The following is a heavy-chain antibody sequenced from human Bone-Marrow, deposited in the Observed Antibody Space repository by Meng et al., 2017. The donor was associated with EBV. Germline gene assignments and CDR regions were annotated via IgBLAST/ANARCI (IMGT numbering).Heavy chain of an antibody. D-gene: IGHD6-19*01. CDR1: GASISCGCW. V-gene: IGHV4-4*02. CDR2: VSQRVST. CDR3: AASPGWWRLDY. Sequence: RRQESGPGLGKQSGTLARTCAVSGASISCGCWCTSVRQPPGKGLEWIGEVSQRVSTSYNPSLKSRVTISLDKSENQFFLKVTSVTAADTAVYYCAASPGWWRLDYWGQGTLVTVSS. J-gene: IGHJ4*02.